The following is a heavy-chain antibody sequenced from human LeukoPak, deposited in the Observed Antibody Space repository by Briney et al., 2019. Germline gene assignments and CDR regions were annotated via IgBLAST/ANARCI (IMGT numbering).Heavy chain of an antibody. Sequence: SETLSLTCTVSGGSISSGDYYWSWIRQPPGKGLEWIGYIYNSGSTYYNPSLKSRVTISVDTSKNQFSLKLSSVTAADTAVYYCARETTANYFDYWGQGTLVTVSS. CDR1: GGSISSGDYY. CDR3: ARETTANYFDY. D-gene: IGHD4-11*01. CDR2: IYNSGST. J-gene: IGHJ4*02. V-gene: IGHV4-30-4*08.